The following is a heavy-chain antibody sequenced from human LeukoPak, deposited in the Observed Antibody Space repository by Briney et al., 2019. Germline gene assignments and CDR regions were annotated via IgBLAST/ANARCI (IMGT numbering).Heavy chain of an antibody. CDR3: ARGGRWESHTDY. V-gene: IGHV1-18*01. CDR2: ISAYNGNT. CDR1: GYTFTDYG. D-gene: IGHD1-26*01. J-gene: IGHJ4*02. Sequence: ASVKVSCKASGYTFTDYGITWVRQTPTQGLQWMGWISAYNGNTNYAQDIQGRATMTTDTSTTTAHMEMRNLRSDDTAVYYCARGGRWESHTDYWGQGTLVTVSS.